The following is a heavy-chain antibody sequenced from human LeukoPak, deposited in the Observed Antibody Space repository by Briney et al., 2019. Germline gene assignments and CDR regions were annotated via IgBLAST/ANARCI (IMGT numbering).Heavy chain of an antibody. CDR3: ARRKVAGSTSWYDSWYFDL. CDR1: GYTFTTYW. V-gene: IGHV5-51*01. Sequence: GESLKISCKGSGYTFTTYWIGWVRQMPGKGLEWMGFIYPGDSDTRYSPSFQGQVTISADKSISTAYLQWSSLKASDTAMYYCARRKVAGSTSWYDSWYFDLWGRGTLVTVSS. D-gene: IGHD6-19*01. CDR2: IYPGDSDT. J-gene: IGHJ2*01.